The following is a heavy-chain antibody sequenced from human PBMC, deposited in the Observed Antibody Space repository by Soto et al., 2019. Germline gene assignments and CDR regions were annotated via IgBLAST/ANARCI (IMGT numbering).Heavy chain of an antibody. V-gene: IGHV1-3*05. D-gene: IGHD2-21*02. CDR3: ARAWVVVTAPDY. CDR1: GYTFTSYA. CDR2: INAGNGNT. J-gene: IGHJ4*02. Sequence: QVQLVQSGAEEKKPGASVKVSCKASGYTFTSYAMHWVRQAPGQRLEWMGWINAGNGNTKYSQKFQGRVTITRDTSANTAYMELSSLRSEDTAVYYCARAWVVVTAPDYWGQGPLVTVSS.